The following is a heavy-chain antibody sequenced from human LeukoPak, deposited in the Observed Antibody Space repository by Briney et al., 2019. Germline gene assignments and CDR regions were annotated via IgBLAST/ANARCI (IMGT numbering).Heavy chain of an antibody. V-gene: IGHV3-23*01. CDR1: GFTFRKHG. Sequence: GGSLRLSYAASGFTFRKHGMNWVRQAPGKGLEWVSGISPSGDITYYADSVKGRFTISRDNSKNTLYLEVISLTAEDTAVYYCAKDDAWIRFGEWSQGTLVTVSS. CDR2: ISPSGDIT. J-gene: IGHJ4*02. D-gene: IGHD3-10*01. CDR3: AKDDAWIRFGE.